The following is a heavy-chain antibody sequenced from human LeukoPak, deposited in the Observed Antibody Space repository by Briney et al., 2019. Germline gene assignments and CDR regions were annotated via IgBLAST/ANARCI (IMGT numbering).Heavy chain of an antibody. D-gene: IGHD2-8*02. V-gene: IGHV3-30*02. Sequence: PGGPLRLSCAASGFTFRNYGMHWVRQATGKGLEWVSFIWGDGNNRFYADSVKGRFTISRDNSKNMLYLQMDTLRAEDTALYYCAKDPGASVSGFYMDVWGKGTTVIVSS. J-gene: IGHJ6*03. CDR3: AKDPGASVSGFYMDV. CDR1: GFTFRNYG. CDR2: IWGDGNNR.